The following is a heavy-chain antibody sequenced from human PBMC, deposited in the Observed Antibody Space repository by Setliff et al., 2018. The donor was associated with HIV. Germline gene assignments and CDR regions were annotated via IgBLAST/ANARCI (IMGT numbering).Heavy chain of an antibody. D-gene: IGHD2-15*01. CDR3: TADYLFWWSGF. CDR2: IKDKANGGAI. CDR1: GLGFGTAW. J-gene: IGHJ3*01. Sequence: VGSLRLSCAASGLGFGTAWMSWVRQAPGKGLEWVGRIKDKANGGAIDYAAPLKGRFTISRDDSKDIWYLQMNSLNVDDTATYYCTADYLFWWSGFWGQGTVVTVSS. V-gene: IGHV3-15*01.